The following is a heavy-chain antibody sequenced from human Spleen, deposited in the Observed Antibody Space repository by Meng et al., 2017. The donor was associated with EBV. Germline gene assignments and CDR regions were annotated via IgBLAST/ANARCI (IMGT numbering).Heavy chain of an antibody. Sequence: QVYVVESGGGLVKPRVSFGVSCAGSGCTFSGYFMSWIGQAQGKGLAWVSYISSSGSAIYYADSVKGRFNISKDNAKNSLYLQMNSLRAEDTAVYYCARGVGDFDYWGQGTLVTVSS. CDR1: GCTFSGYF. J-gene: IGHJ4*02. V-gene: IGHV3-11*01. CDR2: ISSSGSAI. CDR3: ARGVGDFDY. D-gene: IGHD2-21*01.